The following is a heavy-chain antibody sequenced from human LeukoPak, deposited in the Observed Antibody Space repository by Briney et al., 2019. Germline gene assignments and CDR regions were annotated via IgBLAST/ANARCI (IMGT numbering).Heavy chain of an antibody. J-gene: IGHJ6*02. D-gene: IGHD2-2*01. V-gene: IGHV3-30-3*01. Sequence: PGGSLRLSCAASGFTFSSYAMHWVRQAPGKVLEWVAVISYDGSNKYYADSVKGRFTISRDNSKNTLYLQMNSLRAEDTAVYYCARDLPRYQLPYLRYYYYGMDVWGQGTTVTVSS. CDR3: ARDLPRYQLPYLRYYYYGMDV. CDR1: GFTFSSYA. CDR2: ISYDGSNK.